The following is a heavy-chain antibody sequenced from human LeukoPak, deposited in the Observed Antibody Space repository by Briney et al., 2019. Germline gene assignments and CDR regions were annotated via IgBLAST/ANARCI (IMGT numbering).Heavy chain of an antibody. CDR2: ILHSGST. CDR1: GYSISSAYY. J-gene: IGHJ4*02. CDR3: ARDRGVRGEVDF. V-gene: IGHV4-38-2*02. Sequence: SETLSLTCAVSGYSISSAYYWGWIRQPPGKGLEWIGSILHSGSTYYNPSLKSRVTISVDTSKNHSSLKLTSVTAADTAVYYCARDRGVRGEVDFWGQGTLVTVSS. D-gene: IGHD3-10*01.